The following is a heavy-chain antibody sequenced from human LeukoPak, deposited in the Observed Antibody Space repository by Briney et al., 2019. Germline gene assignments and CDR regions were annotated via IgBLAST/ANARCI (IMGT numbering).Heavy chain of an antibody. J-gene: IGHJ3*02. CDR1: VFTFSSYA. V-gene: IGHV3-23*01. CDR3: AKSPGSFYDSSGYYFLLNDAFDI. CDR2: ISGSGGST. D-gene: IGHD3-22*01. Sequence: GGSLRLSCAASVFTFSSYAMSLVRQAPGKGLEWVSAISGSGGSTYYADSVKGRFTISRDNSKNTLYLQMNSLRAEDTAVYYCAKSPGSFYDSSGYYFLLNDAFDIWGQGTMVTVSS.